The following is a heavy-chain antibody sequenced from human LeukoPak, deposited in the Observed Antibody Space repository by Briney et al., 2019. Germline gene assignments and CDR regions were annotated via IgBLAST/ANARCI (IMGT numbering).Heavy chain of an antibody. Sequence: PGGSLRLSCASSGFTFRRYDMNWVRQAPGRGLEWVSFISSSMISIHYADSVQGRFTISRDNAEKSVYLHMSSLRAEDTAMYYCAREGDSSGSLGDYWGQGILVTVSS. CDR3: AREGDSSGSLGDY. D-gene: IGHD6-19*01. J-gene: IGHJ4*02. CDR1: GFTFRRYD. CDR2: ISSSMISI. V-gene: IGHV3-21*04.